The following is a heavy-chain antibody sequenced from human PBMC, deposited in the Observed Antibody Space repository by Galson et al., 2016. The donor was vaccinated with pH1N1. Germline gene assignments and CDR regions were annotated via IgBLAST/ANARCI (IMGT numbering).Heavy chain of an antibody. V-gene: IGHV3-53*01. CDR3: ARGARFGAGWFDS. J-gene: IGHJ5*01. Sequence: SLRLSCAASGFSVSSNYMNWVRQAPGRGLEWVSVIYTGGRTDYADSVKGRFTISRDSSKNTLFLQMNSLRAGDTAIYYCARGARFGAGWFDSWGQGALVTVSS. CDR2: IYTGGRT. D-gene: IGHD3-16*01. CDR1: GFSVSSNY.